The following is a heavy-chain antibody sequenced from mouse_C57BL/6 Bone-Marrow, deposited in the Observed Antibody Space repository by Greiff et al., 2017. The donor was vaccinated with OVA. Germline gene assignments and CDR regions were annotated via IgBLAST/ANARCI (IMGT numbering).Heavy chain of an antibody. CDR2: ISDGGSYT. V-gene: IGHV5-4*01. J-gene: IGHJ2*01. Sequence: EVKLMESGGGLVKPGGSLKLSCAASGFTFSSYAMSWVRQTPEKRLEWVATISDGGSYTYYPDNVKGRFTISRDNAKNILYLQMSHLKSEDTAMYYCARDSYYYGRYFDYWGQGTTLTVSS. D-gene: IGHD1-1*01. CDR1: GFTFSSYA. CDR3: ARDSYYYGRYFDY.